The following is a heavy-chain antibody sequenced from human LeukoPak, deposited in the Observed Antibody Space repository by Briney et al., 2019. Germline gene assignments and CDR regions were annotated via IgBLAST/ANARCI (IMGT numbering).Heavy chain of an antibody. Sequence: GGSLRLSCVGSGFTFSFSDYWMTWVRQAPGKGLEWVANIKPDGGEKNYVDSVKGRFTISRDNAKNSLYLQMNSLRAEDTAVYNCARIYAGGYYDDWGQGTLATVSS. CDR2: IKPDGGEK. D-gene: IGHD3-3*01. CDR1: GFTFSFSDYW. V-gene: IGHV3-7*01. J-gene: IGHJ4*02. CDR3: ARIYAGGYYDD.